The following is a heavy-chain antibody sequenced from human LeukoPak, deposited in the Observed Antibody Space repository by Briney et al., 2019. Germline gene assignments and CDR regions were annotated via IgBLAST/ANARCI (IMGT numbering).Heavy chain of an antibody. Sequence: VASVKVSCKASGYTFTGYYMHWVRQAPGQGLEWMGWINPNSGGTSYAQKFQGRVTMTRDTSISTAYMELSRLRSDDTAVYYCARGNYDFWSGYSYYYYYMDVWGKGTTVTVSS. D-gene: IGHD3-3*01. J-gene: IGHJ6*03. V-gene: IGHV1-2*02. CDR2: INPNSGGT. CDR3: ARGNYDFWSGYSYYYYYMDV. CDR1: GYTFTGYY.